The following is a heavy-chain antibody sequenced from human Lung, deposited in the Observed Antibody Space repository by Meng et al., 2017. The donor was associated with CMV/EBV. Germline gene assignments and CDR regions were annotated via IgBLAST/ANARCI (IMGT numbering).Heavy chain of an antibody. CDR2: IYYSGTT. CDR3: ARRPPALTGNLFDP. CDR1: GGSISSTSDY. D-gene: IGHD1-14*01. Sequence: LSCSVSGGSISSTSDYWGWIRQPPGKGLEWIGSIYYSGTTYYNPSLKSRVTVSVDTSKNHLSLTLSAVTAADTAVYYCARRPPALTGNLFDPWGQGXLVTVSS. V-gene: IGHV4-39*02. J-gene: IGHJ5*02.